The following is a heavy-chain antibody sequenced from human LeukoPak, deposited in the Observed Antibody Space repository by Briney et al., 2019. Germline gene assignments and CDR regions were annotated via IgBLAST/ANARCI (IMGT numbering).Heavy chain of an antibody. V-gene: IGHV3-21*01. CDR2: ISSSSSYI. CDR3: ARLESGRYYDSSGYYFDAFDI. J-gene: IGHJ3*02. Sequence: PGGSLRLSCAASGFTFSRYSMNWVRQAPGKGLEWVSSISSSSSYIYDADSVKGRFTISRDNAKNSLYLQMNSLRAEDTAVYYCARLESGRYYDSSGYYFDAFDIWGQGTMVTVSS. CDR1: GFTFSRYS. D-gene: IGHD3-22*01.